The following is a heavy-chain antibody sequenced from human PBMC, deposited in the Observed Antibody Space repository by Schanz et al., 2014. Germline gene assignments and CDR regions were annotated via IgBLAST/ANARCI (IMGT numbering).Heavy chain of an antibody. V-gene: IGHV3-11*01. J-gene: IGHJ3*02. CDR3: ARENRNWEAFDI. CDR1: GFIFNDYY. Sequence: QVQLVESGGGLVKPGGSLRLSCAASGFIFNDYYMNWIRQAPGKGLEWLSYISRDGTTSYYADSVKGRFTISRDNAKNSQYLEMTRLRGEDTAVYYCARENRNWEAFDIWGQGTVVTVSS. D-gene: IGHD7-27*01. CDR2: ISRDGTTS.